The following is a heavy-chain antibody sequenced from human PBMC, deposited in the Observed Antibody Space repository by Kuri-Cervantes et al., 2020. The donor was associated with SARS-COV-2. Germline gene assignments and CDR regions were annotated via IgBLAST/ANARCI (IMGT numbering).Heavy chain of an antibody. J-gene: IGHJ6*02. CDR2: INHSGST. D-gene: IGHD6-19*01. Sequence: SQTLSLTCAAYGGSFSGYYWSWIRQPPGKGLEWIGEINHSGSTNYNPSLKSRVTISVDTSKNQSSLKLSSVTAADTAVYYCARTLGIAVAGHYYGMDVWGQGTTVTVSS. CDR3: ARTLGIAVAGHYYGMDV. V-gene: IGHV4-34*01. CDR1: GGSFSGYY.